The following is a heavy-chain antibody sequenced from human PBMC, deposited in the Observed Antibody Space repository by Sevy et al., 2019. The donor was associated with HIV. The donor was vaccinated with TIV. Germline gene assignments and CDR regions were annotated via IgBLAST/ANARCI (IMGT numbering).Heavy chain of an antibody. J-gene: IGHJ4*02. D-gene: IGHD5-18*01. V-gene: IGHV3-7*01. CDR3: VREGVGGFSYSLDC. CDR1: GFTFSSYW. CDR2: MKEDGSEK. Sequence: GGSLRLSCAASGFTFSSYWMSWVRQAPGKGLEWVATMKEDGSEKSYVDSVKGRFTISRDKAKNSLYLQMNSLRVDDTALYYCVREGVGGFSYSLDCWGQGTLVTVSS.